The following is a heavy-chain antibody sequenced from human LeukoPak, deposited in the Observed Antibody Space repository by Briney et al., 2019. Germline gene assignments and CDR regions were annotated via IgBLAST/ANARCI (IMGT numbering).Heavy chain of an antibody. CDR2: ISSSGSTI. Sequence: GGSLRLSCAASGLTFSDYYMSWIRKAPGKGLEWVSYISSSGSTISYADSVKGRFTISRDNDKNSLYLQMNSLRAEDTAVYYCAKEGYSSSWNADFDYWGQGALVTVSS. V-gene: IGHV3-11*01. CDR3: AKEGYSSSWNADFDY. J-gene: IGHJ4*02. CDR1: GLTFSDYY. D-gene: IGHD6-13*01.